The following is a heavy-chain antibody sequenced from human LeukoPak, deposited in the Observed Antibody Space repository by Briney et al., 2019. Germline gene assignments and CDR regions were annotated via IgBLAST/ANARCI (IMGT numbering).Heavy chain of an antibody. CDR2: IYPGDSET. CDR1: GYNFPNYW. Sequence: GESLKISCKGSGYNFPNYWIGWVRQMPGKGLEWMGIIYPGDSETRYSPSFQGQVTISADKSINTAYLQWSSLKASDTAIYYCARHLVYDTGYCDFWGQGTLVTVSS. V-gene: IGHV5-51*01. CDR3: ARHLVYDTGYCDF. D-gene: IGHD3-9*01. J-gene: IGHJ4*02.